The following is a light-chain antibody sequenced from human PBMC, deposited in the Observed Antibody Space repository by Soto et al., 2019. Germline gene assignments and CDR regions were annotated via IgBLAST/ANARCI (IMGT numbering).Light chain of an antibody. CDR3: MQGTHWPPT. Sequence: DVVMTQSPLSLPVTLGQSASISCSSSQSVVYSRDGIAYLSWFQQRPGQSPSRLIYKASKRDSGVPDRFSGSGSGNDFTLTISRVEAEDVGVYYCMQGTHWPPTFGRGTKVEFK. V-gene: IGKV2-30*01. CDR2: KAS. CDR1: QSVVYSRDGIAY. J-gene: IGKJ1*01.